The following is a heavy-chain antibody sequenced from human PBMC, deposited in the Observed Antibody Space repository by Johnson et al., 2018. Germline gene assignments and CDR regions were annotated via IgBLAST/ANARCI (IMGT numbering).Heavy chain of an antibody. CDR2: VSYDGSNR. D-gene: IGHD2-21*01. J-gene: IGHJ4*02. CDR3: ARGGFYGNLPYFEY. Sequence: QVQLVESGGGVVQPGRSLILSCVPSGFTFSTYGMHWVRQAPGKGLDWVAYVSYDGSNRHYGDFVKGRFTISRDNSKKTLFLEMNTLGPEDTAVYYCARGGFYGNLPYFEYWGQGTLVTVSS. V-gene: IGHV3-30*03. CDR1: GFTFSTYG.